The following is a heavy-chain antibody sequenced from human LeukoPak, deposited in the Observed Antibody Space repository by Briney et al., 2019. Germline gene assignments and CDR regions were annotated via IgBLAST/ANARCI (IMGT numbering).Heavy chain of an antibody. CDR1: GFTFSSYE. V-gene: IGHV3-48*03. J-gene: IGHJ4*02. CDR3: AKDLVTGSLDY. CDR2: ISSSGSTI. Sequence: GGSLRLSCAASGFTFSSYEMNWVRQAPGKGLEWVSYISSSGSTIYYADSVKGRFTISRDNAKNTLYLQMNSLRAEDTAIYYCAKDLVTGSLDYWGQGTLVTVSS. D-gene: IGHD3-10*01.